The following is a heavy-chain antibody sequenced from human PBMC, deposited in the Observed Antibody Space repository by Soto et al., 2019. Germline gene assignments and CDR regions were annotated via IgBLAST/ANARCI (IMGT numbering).Heavy chain of an antibody. Sequence: GGSLRLSCEACVFTCSRVSMNWVRQLQGKGLEWVASISSASSETWYADSVQGRFIISRDDARDCLFLQMKTLGAGGSAIYYCARVEYWGPGSQVTVSA. V-gene: IGHV3-21*01. CDR3: ARVEY. CDR1: VFTCSRVS. J-gene: IGHJ4*02. CDR2: ISSASSET.